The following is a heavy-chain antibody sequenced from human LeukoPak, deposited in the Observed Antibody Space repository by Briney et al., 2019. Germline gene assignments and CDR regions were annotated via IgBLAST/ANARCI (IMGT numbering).Heavy chain of an antibody. Sequence: SETLSLTCTVSGVSISSYYRSWIRQPPGKGLEWIGYIYTSGSTNYNPSLKSRVTISVDTSKNQFSLKLSSVTAADTAVYYRARRVGQTRGHAFDIWGQGTMVTVSS. D-gene: IGHD3-10*01. V-gene: IGHV4-4*09. CDR2: IYTSGST. J-gene: IGHJ3*02. CDR1: GVSISSYY. CDR3: ARRVGQTRGHAFDI.